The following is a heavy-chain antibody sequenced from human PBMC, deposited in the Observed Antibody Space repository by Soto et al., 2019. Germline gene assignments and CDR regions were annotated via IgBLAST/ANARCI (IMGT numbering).Heavy chain of an antibody. Sequence: QVQLVQSGAEVKKPGAAVEVSCKASGYTFTSHYVHWVRQAPGQGLEWMGLINANSGTTSYAQKFQGRVTMTRDTSTRTVYMELSSLRFEDTAVYYCARDRNLETSAWARDYWGKGTLVTVSS. V-gene: IGHV1-46*03. CDR3: ARDRNLETSAWARDY. J-gene: IGHJ4*02. CDR2: INANSGTT. CDR1: GYTFTSHY. D-gene: IGHD6-19*01.